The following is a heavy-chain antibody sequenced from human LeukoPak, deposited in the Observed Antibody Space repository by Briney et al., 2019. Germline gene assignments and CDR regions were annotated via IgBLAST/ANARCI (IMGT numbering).Heavy chain of an antibody. V-gene: IGHV4-59*01. J-gene: IGHJ4*02. D-gene: IGHD6-13*01. CDR2: IYYSGST. CDR3: ARVESSWYIEK. CDR1: GGSISSYY. Sequence: SETLPLTCTVSGGSISSYYWSWIRQPPGKGLEWIGYIYYSGSTNYNPSLKSRVTISVDTSKNQFSLKLSSVTAADTAVYYCARVESSWYIEKWGQGTLVTVSS.